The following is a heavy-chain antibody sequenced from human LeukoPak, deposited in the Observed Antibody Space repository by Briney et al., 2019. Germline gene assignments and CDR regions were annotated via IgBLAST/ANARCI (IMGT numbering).Heavy chain of an antibody. J-gene: IGHJ4*02. Sequence: GASVKVSCKASGGTFSSYAISWVRQAHGQGLEWMGGIIPIFGTANYAQKFQGRVTITADESTSTAYMELSSLRSEDTAVYYCARGSQQLVLRYYFDYWGQGTLVTVSS. V-gene: IGHV1-69*13. CDR1: GGTFSSYA. D-gene: IGHD6-13*01. CDR3: ARGSQQLVLRYYFDY. CDR2: IIPIFGTA.